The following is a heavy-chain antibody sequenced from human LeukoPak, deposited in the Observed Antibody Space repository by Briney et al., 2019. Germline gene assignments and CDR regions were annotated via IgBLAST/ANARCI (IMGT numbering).Heavy chain of an antibody. V-gene: IGHV1-18*01. CDR2: ISAYNGNT. J-gene: IGHJ4*02. D-gene: IGHD3-22*01. CDR3: ASPFLTDYYDSSGYYY. Sequence: ASVKVSCKASGYTFTSYGISWVRQAPGQGLEWMGWISAYNGNTNYAQKLQGRVTMTTDTSTSTAYMELRSLRSDDTAVYYCASPFLTDYYDSSGYYYWGQGTLVTVSS. CDR1: GYTFTSYG.